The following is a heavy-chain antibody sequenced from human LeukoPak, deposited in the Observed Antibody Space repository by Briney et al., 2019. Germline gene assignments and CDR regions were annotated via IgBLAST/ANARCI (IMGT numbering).Heavy chain of an antibody. D-gene: IGHD1-26*01. CDR3: ARGGSQGSLDN. CDR2: IKEGGSEK. V-gene: IGHV3-7*04. Sequence: GGSLRLSCAASGFTFENYWMIWVRQAPGKGLEWVAHIKEGGSEKYYADSVEGRFTISRDNAKNSLYLEMNGLRVEDTAVYYCARGGSQGSLDNWGQGALVTVSS. J-gene: IGHJ4*02. CDR1: GFTFENYW.